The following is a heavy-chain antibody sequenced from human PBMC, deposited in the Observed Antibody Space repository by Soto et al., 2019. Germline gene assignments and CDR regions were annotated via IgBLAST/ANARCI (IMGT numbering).Heavy chain of an antibody. Sequence: PSETLSLTCSVSGDSISRSSHYWGWIRQPPGKGLEWIGSIYYSGSTYYNPSLKSRVTISVDTSKNQFSLKLRSVTAADTALYYWLPASGTSLSYFDYCGQANLVTVSS. CDR2: IYYSGST. CDR3: LPASGTSLSYFDY. J-gene: IGHJ4*02. D-gene: IGHD1-26*01. CDR1: GDSISRSSHY. V-gene: IGHV4-39*01.